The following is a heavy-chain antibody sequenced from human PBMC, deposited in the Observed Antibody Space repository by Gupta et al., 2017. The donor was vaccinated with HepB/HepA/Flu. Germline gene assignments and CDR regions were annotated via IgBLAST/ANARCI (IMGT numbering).Heavy chain of an antibody. CDR2: IYWNDDK. D-gene: IGHD3-10*01. V-gene: IGHV2-5*01. CDR3: AHTSQWFGELPYDFWFDP. J-gene: IGHJ5*02. CDR1: GFSLSTSGVG. Sequence: QITLKESGPTLVKPTQTLTLTCTFSGFSLSTSGVGVGWIRQPPGKALEWLALIYWNDDKRYSPSLKSRLTITKDTSKNQVVLTMTNMDPVDTATYYCAHTSQWFGELPYDFWFDPWGQGTLVTVSS.